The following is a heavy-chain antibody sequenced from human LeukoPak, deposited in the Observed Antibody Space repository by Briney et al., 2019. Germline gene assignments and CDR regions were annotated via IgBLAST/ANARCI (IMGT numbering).Heavy chain of an antibody. CDR1: GFTFSSYA. D-gene: IGHD2-2*01. J-gene: IGHJ4*02. V-gene: IGHV3-23*01. CDR3: AKDVRCSSTSCLFDY. Sequence: PGGSLRLSCAASGFTFSSYAMSWVRQAPGKGLEWISAISGSGGSTYYADSVKGRITISRDNSKNTLYLQMNSLRAEDTAVYYCAKDVRCSSTSCLFDYWGQGTLVTVSS. CDR2: ISGSGGST.